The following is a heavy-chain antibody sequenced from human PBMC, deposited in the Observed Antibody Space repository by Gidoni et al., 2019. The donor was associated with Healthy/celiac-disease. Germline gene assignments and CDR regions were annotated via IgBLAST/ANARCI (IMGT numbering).Heavy chain of an antibody. V-gene: IGHV3-23*01. Sequence: EVQLLESGGGLVQPGGSLSFSCAASGFTFSSYAMSWFRQAPGTGLEWVSAISGSGGRTYYADSVKGRFTISRDNSKNTLYLQMNSLRAEDTAVYYCAGRDPGYWGQGTLVTVSS. CDR3: AGRDPGY. D-gene: IGHD1-26*01. CDR2: ISGSGGRT. CDR1: GFTFSSYA. J-gene: IGHJ4*02.